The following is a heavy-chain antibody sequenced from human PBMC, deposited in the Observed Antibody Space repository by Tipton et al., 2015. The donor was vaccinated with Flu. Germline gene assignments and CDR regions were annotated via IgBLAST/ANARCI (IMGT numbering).Heavy chain of an antibody. CDR3: ARRDFSNYVSEPKNWFDF. V-gene: IGHV4-38-2*01. D-gene: IGHD4-11*01. J-gene: IGHJ5*01. CDR1: GEALGSNYY. CDR2: TYHSGTT. Sequence: GEALGSNYYWGWVRRPPGKGLERIGTTYHSGTTYYNPSLKSRLTISVDTSKNQFSLRLSSVTAADTAVYYCARRDFSNYVSEPKNWFDFWGQGILVTVSS.